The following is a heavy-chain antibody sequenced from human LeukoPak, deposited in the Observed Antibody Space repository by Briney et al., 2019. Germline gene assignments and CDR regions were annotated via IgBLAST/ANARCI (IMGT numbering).Heavy chain of an antibody. Sequence: PSETLSLTCTVSGTSIRSSTSYWAWIRQSPGKGLEWIGSVSFSADTYYNPSLKGRATISVDTFNNLLSLRLSSATAADTAVYYCARSIRLEYDFWGAYALGAYWGQGTLVTVSS. J-gene: IGHJ4*02. D-gene: IGHD3-3*01. V-gene: IGHV4-39*01. CDR3: ARSIRLEYDFWGAYALGAY. CDR2: VSFSADT. CDR1: GTSIRSSTSY.